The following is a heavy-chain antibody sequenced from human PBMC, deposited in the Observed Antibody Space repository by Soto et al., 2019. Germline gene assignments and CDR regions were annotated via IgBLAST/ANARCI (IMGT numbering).Heavy chain of an antibody. Sequence: GGSLRLSCAASGLTFSSYAMSWVRQAPGKGLEWVSAISGSGGSTYYADSVKGRFTISRDNSKNTLYLQMNSLRAEDTAVYYCAKDYYYDSSGYWAWGAFDIWGQGKMVTVSS. CDR1: GLTFSSYA. D-gene: IGHD3-22*01. CDR2: ISGSGGST. J-gene: IGHJ3*02. CDR3: AKDYYYDSSGYWAWGAFDI. V-gene: IGHV3-23*01.